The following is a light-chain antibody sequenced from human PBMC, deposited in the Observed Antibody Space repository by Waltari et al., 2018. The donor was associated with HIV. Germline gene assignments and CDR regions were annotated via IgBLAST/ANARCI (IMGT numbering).Light chain of an antibody. CDR3: QQYNDWPWT. CDR1: QGVSIH. Sequence: LVMTQSPGTLSLSPGERATLSCRASQGVSIHVAWPQQKAGQAPRLLIYGASIRATDIPARFSGTGSGTDFTLTISGLHSEDSAIYYCQQYNDWPWTFGPGTQVEIQ. CDR2: GAS. V-gene: IGKV3-15*01. J-gene: IGKJ1*01.